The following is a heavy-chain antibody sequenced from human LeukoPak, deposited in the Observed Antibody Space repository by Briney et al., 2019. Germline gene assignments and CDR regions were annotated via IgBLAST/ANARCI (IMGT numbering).Heavy chain of an antibody. CDR2: INHSGST. V-gene: IGHV4-34*01. D-gene: IGHD3-9*01. J-gene: IGHJ4*02. Sequence: SETLSLTCAVYGGSFSGYYWSWIRQPPGKGLEWIGEINHSGSTNYNPSLKSGVTISVDTSKKQFSLKLSSVTAADTAVYYCARERPSYYDILTGYYPRSLPYYFDYWGQGTLVTVSS. CDR3: ARERPSYYDILTGYYPRSLPYYFDY. CDR1: GGSFSGYY.